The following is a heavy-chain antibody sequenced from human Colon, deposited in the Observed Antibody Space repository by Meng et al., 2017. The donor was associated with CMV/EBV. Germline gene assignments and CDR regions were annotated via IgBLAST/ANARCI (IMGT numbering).Heavy chain of an antibody. V-gene: IGHV3-53*01. D-gene: IGHD3-16*01. CDR2: MYRNGSP. J-gene: IGHJ4*02. CDR3: ALNYGANEPFDS. Sequence: GESLKISCAASGFNVINTYINWVRQAPGKGLEWVSGMYRNGSPFYAKSVQGRFAISRDISKNTVSLQMKSLTPEDTAIYFCALNYGANEPFDSGGLGTLVTVSS. CDR1: GFNVINTY.